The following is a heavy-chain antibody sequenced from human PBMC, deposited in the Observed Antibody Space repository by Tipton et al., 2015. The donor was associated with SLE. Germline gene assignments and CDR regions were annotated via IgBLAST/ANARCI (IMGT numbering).Heavy chain of an antibody. CDR3: ARRRDGYYYYYGMDV. Sequence: LRLSCTVSGGSISSSDYYWDWIRQPPGKGLEWIGSIYYSGSTYYNPSLKSRVTISVDTSKNQFSLRLSSVTAADTAVYYCARRRDGYYYYYGMDVWGQGTTVTVSS. J-gene: IGHJ6*02. V-gene: IGHV4-39*07. CDR2: IYYSGST. CDR1: GGSISSSDYY.